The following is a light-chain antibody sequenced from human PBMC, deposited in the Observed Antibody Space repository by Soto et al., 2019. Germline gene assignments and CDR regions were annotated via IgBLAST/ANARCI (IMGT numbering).Light chain of an antibody. CDR1: RSITNY. CDR2: AAS. J-gene: IGKJ1*01. V-gene: IGKV1-39*01. CDR3: QQSYNSPKT. Sequence: DIQVTQSPSSLSASVGDRVTITCRASRSITNYLNWYQQKPGKAPKLLIYAASSLQSGVPSRFTGSGSGTDFTLTISSLQPEDFATYFCQQSYNSPKTFGQGTKVDIK.